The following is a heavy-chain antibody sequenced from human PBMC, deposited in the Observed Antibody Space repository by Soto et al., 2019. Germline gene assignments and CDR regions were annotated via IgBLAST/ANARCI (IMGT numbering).Heavy chain of an antibody. D-gene: IGHD2-15*01. CDR1: GYIFTAYS. V-gene: IGHV1-46*01. CDR3: AREENCSDGICYSEYFQR. CDR2: VNHSGGST. Sequence: GASVKVSCKASGYIFTAYSMNWVRQAPGQGLEWMGVVNHSGGSTNYAQKFQGRITMTRDTSTSTVYMDLSSLTSEDTAVYYCAREENCSDGICYSEYFQRWGQGTLVTVSS. J-gene: IGHJ1*01.